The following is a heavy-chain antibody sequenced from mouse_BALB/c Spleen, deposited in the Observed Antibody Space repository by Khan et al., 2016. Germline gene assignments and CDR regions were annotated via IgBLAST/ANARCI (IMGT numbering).Heavy chain of an antibody. CDR1: GFSLSTYGIG. CDR3: ARIARYYGSSYGY. J-gene: IGHJ2*01. D-gene: IGHD1-1*01. Sequence: QVTLKESGPGILQPSQTLSLTCSFSGFSLSTYGIGVGWIRQPSGKGLEWLARIWWNANKYYNTALKRRLTISKHTSHNQVFLKIASVDTADTATYYCARIARYYGSSYGYCGQGTTLTVSS. CDR2: IWWNANK. V-gene: IGHV8-11*01.